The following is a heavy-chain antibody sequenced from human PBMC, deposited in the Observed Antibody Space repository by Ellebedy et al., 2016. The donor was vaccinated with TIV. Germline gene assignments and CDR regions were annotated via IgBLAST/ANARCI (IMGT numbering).Heavy chain of an antibody. J-gene: IGHJ5*02. V-gene: IGHV4-38-2*02. D-gene: IGHD3-10*01. CDR2: VYHAGNS. CDR1: GFSFSDYY. CDR3: AREVLGGSGRIWFDP. Sequence: GSLRLSCAASGFSFSDYYMSWIRQPPGKGLEWIGTVYHAGNSFYNPSIKNRVSMSVDTSKNLFSLRLNSVTAADTAVYYCAREVLGGSGRIWFDPWGQGTLVTVSS.